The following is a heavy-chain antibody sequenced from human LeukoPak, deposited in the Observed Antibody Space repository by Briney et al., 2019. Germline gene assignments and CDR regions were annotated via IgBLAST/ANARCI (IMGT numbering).Heavy chain of an antibody. CDR2: ISSSGSTI. CDR3: VHEGFPALVREKNAFDI. J-gene: IGHJ3*02. V-gene: IGHV3-11*04. Sequence: GGSLRLSCAASGFTFSDYYMSWIRQAPGKGLEWVSYISSSGSTIYYADSVKGRFTISRDNAKNSLYLQMNSLRAEDTAVYYCVHEGFPALVREKNAFDIWGQGTMVTVSS. D-gene: IGHD6-6*01. CDR1: GFTFSDYY.